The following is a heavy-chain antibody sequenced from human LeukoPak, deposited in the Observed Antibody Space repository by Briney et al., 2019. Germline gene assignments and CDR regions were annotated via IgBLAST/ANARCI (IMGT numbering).Heavy chain of an antibody. Sequence: PGRSLRLSCAASGFTFSSYGMHWVRQAPGKGLEWVAVIWYDGSNKYYADSVKGRFTISRDNSKNTLYLRMNSLRAEDTAVYYCAKDRGGTGRGEFDYWGQGTLVTVSS. CDR1: GFTFSSYG. V-gene: IGHV3-33*06. CDR3: AKDRGGTGRGEFDY. J-gene: IGHJ4*02. D-gene: IGHD1-1*01. CDR2: IWYDGSNK.